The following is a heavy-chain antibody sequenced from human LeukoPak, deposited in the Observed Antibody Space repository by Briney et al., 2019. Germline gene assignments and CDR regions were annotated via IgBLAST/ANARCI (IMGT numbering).Heavy chain of an antibody. CDR1: GFSFHTYA. Sequence: PGGSLRLSCAASGFSFHTYAMTWVRQAPGKGPEWVSSLSGSGQSPNYANSVLGRFSISRDNAQQRLFLQMNNLRVDDTGTYYCAKVIDYGALDACDIWGQGTVVTVSS. V-gene: IGHV3-23*01. J-gene: IGHJ3*02. D-gene: IGHD4-17*01. CDR2: LSGSGQSP. CDR3: AKVIDYGALDACDI.